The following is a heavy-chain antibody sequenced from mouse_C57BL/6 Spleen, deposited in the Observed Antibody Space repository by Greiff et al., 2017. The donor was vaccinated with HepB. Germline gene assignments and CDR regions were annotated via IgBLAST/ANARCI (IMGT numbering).Heavy chain of an antibody. V-gene: IGHV6-3*01. J-gene: IGHJ4*01. Sequence: EVMLVESGGGLVQPGGSMKLSCVASGFTFSNYWMNWVRQSPEKGLEWVAQIRLKSDNYATHYAESVKGRFTISRDDSKSSVYLQMNNLRAEDTGIYYCTGGVVAHYYAMDYWGQGTSVTVSS. D-gene: IGHD1-1*01. CDR1: GFTFSNYW. CDR2: IRLKSDNYAT. CDR3: TGGVVAHYYAMDY.